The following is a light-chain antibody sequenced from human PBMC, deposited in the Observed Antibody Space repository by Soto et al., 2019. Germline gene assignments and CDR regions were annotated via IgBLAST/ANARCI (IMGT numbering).Light chain of an antibody. CDR1: QTIDSW. CDR3: QQYNRLIT. V-gene: IGKV1-5*01. Sequence: DIQMNQSPSIFSASVGDSVTSACRASQTIDSWVAWYQQKPGKAPKLLVYDATSLESGVSSRFSGSGYGTDFTLSINNLQPDDFATYYCQQYNRLITFGQGTRLEIK. CDR2: DAT. J-gene: IGKJ5*01.